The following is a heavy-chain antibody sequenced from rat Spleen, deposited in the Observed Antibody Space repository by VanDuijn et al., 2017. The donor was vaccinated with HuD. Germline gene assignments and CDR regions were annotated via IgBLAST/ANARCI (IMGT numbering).Heavy chain of an antibody. CDR3: ARRGYNNYFFDY. J-gene: IGHJ2*01. V-gene: IGHV5-29*01. CDR1: GFTLSDHY. D-gene: IGHD4-1*01. CDR2: ISHDGSGT. Sequence: EVQLVESDGGLVQPGRSLKLSCAASGFTLSDHYMAWVRQAPTKGLEWVATISHDGSGTDYRDSVKGRFTISRDNAKSTPYLKMDSLRSEDTATYYGARRGYNNYFFDYWGRGVMVTVSA.